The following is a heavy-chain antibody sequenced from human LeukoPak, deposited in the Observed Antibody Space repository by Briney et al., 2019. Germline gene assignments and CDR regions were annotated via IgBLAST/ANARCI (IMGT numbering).Heavy chain of an antibody. Sequence: SETLSLTCTVSGGPISSGSYYWSWIRQPAGKGLEWIGRIYTSGSTNYNPSLKSRVTISVDTSKNQFSLKLSSVTAADTAVYYCARASLLPAPPYYYYYYMDVWGKGTTVTVSS. CDR3: ARASLLPAPPYYYYYYMDV. D-gene: IGHD2-2*01. J-gene: IGHJ6*03. CDR2: IYTSGST. CDR1: GGPISSGSYY. V-gene: IGHV4-61*02.